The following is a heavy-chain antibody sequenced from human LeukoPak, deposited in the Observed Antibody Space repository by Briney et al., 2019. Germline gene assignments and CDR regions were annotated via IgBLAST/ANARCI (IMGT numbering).Heavy chain of an antibody. J-gene: IGHJ5*02. Sequence: PSETLSLTCAVYGGSFSGYYWSWIRQPPGKGLEWIGEINHSGSTNYNPSLKSRVTISVDTSKNQFSLKLSSVTAADTAVYYCAREDPYCGGDCYHGGWFDPWGQGTLVTVSS. CDR2: INHSGST. D-gene: IGHD2-21*01. CDR3: AREDPYCGGDCYHGGWFDP. V-gene: IGHV4-34*01. CDR1: GGSFSGYY.